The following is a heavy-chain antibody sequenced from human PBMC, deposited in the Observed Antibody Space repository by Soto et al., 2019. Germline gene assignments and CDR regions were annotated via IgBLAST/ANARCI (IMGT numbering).Heavy chain of an antibody. Sequence: ASVKVSCKTSGYTFNDYHLHWVRQAPGQGLEWMGSINPNSGDTDYAQRFQGRVALTRDTSIRTVYMELSILRSDDTAVYYCARRRLSTGTDYFDHWGQGTLVTVSS. J-gene: IGHJ4*02. CDR2: INPNSGDT. CDR1: GYTFNDYH. CDR3: ARRRLSTGTDYFDH. V-gene: IGHV1-2*02. D-gene: IGHD1-1*01.